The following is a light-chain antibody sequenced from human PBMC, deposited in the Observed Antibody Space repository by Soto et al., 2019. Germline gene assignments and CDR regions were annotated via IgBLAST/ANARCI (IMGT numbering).Light chain of an antibody. CDR3: TSYEGGGRYV. Sequence: QSALTQPASVSGSPGQSITISCTGSSSDIGGYEFVSWFQQHPGKVPKLIIYEVSNRPSGVSNRFSGSKSGNTASLTISGLRAEDEADYYCCTSYEGGGRYVFGTGTKVTVL. J-gene: IGLJ1*01. CDR1: SSDIGGYEF. CDR2: EVS. V-gene: IGLV2-14*01.